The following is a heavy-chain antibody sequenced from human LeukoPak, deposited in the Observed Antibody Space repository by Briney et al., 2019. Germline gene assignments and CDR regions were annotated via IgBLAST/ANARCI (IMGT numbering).Heavy chain of an antibody. CDR1: GGSISSYY. CDR2: IYYSGST. CDR3: ARADYDFWGGRPLGWFDP. V-gene: IGHV4-59*01. J-gene: IGHJ5*02. D-gene: IGHD3-3*01. Sequence: SETLSLTCAVSGGSISSYYWSWIRQPPGKGLEWIGYIYYSGSTNYNPSLKSRVTISVDTSKNQFSLKLSSVTAADTAVYYCARADYDFWGGRPLGWFDPWGQGTLVTVSS.